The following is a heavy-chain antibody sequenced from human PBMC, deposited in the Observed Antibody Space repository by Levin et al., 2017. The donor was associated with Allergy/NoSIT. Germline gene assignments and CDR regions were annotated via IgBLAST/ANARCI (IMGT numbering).Heavy chain of an antibody. CDR1: GFTFSSYA. CDR2: ISGSGGFT. J-gene: IGHJ4*02. V-gene: IGHV3-23*01. CDR3: AKDRYGSSWYFDY. D-gene: IGHD6-13*01. Sequence: GESLKISCAASGFTFSSYAMSWVRQAPGKGLEWVSSISGSGGFTNYAASVKGRFTISRDNSKNTLYLQMNSLRAEDTAVYYCAKDRYGSSWYFDYWGQGALVTVSS.